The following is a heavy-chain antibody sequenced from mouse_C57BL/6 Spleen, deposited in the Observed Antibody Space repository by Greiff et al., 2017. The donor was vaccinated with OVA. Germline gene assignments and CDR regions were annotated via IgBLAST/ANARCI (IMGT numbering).Heavy chain of an antibody. V-gene: IGHV1-81*01. CDR2: IYPRSGNT. CDR3: ARSGTTVVATDYAMDY. D-gene: IGHD1-1*01. Sequence: VKLMESGAELARPGASVKLSCKASGYTFTSYGISWVKQRTGQGLEWIGEIYPRSGNTYYNEKFKGKATLSADKSSSTAYMELRSLPSEDSAVYFCARSGTTVVATDYAMDYWGQGTSVTVSS. CDR1: GYTFTSYG. J-gene: IGHJ4*01.